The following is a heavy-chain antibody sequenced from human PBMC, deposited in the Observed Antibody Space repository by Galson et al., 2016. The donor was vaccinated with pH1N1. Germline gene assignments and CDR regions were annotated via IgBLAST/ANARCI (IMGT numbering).Heavy chain of an antibody. CDR1: GGSISSGGYY. J-gene: IGHJ4*02. D-gene: IGHD2-15*01. Sequence: ETLSLPCTVSGGSISSGGYYWSWIRQHPGKGLEWIGYIFYSGSTYYNPSLKSRVIMSVDTSKNQFSLRLSSVTAADTAVYYCSRAFGAATSDYWGQGTLVTVSS. CDR3: SRAFGAATSDY. V-gene: IGHV4-61*08. CDR2: IFYSGST.